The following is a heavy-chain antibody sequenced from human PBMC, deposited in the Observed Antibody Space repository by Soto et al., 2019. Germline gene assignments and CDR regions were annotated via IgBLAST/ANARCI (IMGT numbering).Heavy chain of an antibody. Sequence: EVQLVESGGGLIQPGGSLRLSCAASGFNVSSNYMSWVRQAPGKGLEWVSIINTGGNTHYADSVKGRFTISRDNSKNTVYLLMTRLRAEDTAVYYCTRDRGFDMWGQGTTVNVSS. CDR1: GFNVSSNY. CDR2: INTGGNT. J-gene: IGHJ3*02. V-gene: IGHV3-53*01. CDR3: TRDRGFDM.